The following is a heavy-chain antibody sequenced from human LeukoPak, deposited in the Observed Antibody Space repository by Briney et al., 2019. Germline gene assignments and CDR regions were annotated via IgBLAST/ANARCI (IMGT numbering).Heavy chain of an antibody. D-gene: IGHD5-18*01. V-gene: IGHV1-18*01. Sequence: ASVKVSCTASGYTFTSYGISWVRQAPGQGLEWMGWISAYNGNTNYAQKLQGRVTMTTDTSTSTAYMELRSLRSDDTAVYYCARTRSGDTAMVQFDYWGQGTLVTVSS. CDR2: ISAYNGNT. CDR1: GYTFTSYG. CDR3: ARTRSGDTAMVQFDY. J-gene: IGHJ4*02.